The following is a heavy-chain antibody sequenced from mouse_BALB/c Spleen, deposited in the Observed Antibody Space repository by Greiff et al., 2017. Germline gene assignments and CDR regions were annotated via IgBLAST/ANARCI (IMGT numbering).Heavy chain of an antibody. CDR1: GFSLTSYG. CDR2: IWAGGST. D-gene: IGHD1-1*01. CDR3: ARDRDYYGSYYAMDY. J-gene: IGHJ4*01. V-gene: IGHV2-9*02. Sequence: VKLVESGPGLVAPSQSLSITCTVSGFSLTSYGVHWVRQPPGKGLEWLGVIWAGGSTNYNSALMSRLSISKDNSKSQVFLKMNSLQTDNTAMYYCARDRDYYGSYYAMDYWGQGTSVTVSS.